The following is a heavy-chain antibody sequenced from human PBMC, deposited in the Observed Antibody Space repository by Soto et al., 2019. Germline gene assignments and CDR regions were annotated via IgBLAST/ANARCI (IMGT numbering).Heavy chain of an antibody. J-gene: IGHJ3*02. CDR3: ASSSNRYCSSTSCPDAFDI. V-gene: IGHV5-51*01. Sequence: PGESLKISCKGSGYSFTSYWIGWVRQMPGKGLEWMGIIYPGDSDTRYSPSFQGQVTISADKSISTAYLQWSSLKASDTATYYCASSSNRYCSSTSCPDAFDIWGQGTMVTVSS. D-gene: IGHD2-2*01. CDR1: GYSFTSYW. CDR2: IYPGDSDT.